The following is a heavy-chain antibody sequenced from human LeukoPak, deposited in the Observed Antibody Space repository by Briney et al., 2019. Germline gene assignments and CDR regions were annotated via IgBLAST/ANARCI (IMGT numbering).Heavy chain of an antibody. Sequence: GGSLRLSCAASGFTFSSYAMSWVRQAPGKGLEWVSAISGSGGSTYYADSVKGRFTISRDNSKNSLYLQMNSLRDEDTAVYYCARAFGLTDYWGQGTLVTVSS. J-gene: IGHJ4*02. D-gene: IGHD3/OR15-3a*01. CDR3: ARAFGLTDY. CDR1: GFTFSSYA. V-gene: IGHV3-23*01. CDR2: ISGSGGST.